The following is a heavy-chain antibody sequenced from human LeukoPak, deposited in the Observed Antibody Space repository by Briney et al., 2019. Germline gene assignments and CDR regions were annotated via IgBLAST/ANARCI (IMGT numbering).Heavy chain of an antibody. CDR2: ISSSSSYI. J-gene: IGHJ4*02. Sequence: GGSLRLSCAASGFTFSSYSMNWVRQAPGKGLDWVSAISSSSSYIYYEDSVKGRFNISSDNAKNSLYLQMNSLRAEDTAVYYCARDEVNYDPHFDYWGQGTLVTVSS. CDR1: GFTFSSYS. CDR3: ARDEVNYDPHFDY. D-gene: IGHD4-11*01. V-gene: IGHV3-21*01.